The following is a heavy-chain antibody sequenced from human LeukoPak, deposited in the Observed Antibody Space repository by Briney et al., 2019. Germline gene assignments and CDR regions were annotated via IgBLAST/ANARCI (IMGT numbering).Heavy chain of an antibody. CDR3: ARSRISAADPLDY. V-gene: IGHV3-48*01. CDR1: GFTFGSYS. CDR2: LTPSSNTI. J-gene: IGHJ4*02. D-gene: IGHD6-13*01. Sequence: GGSLRLSCAASGFTFGSYSMNWIRQAPGKGLEWVSYLTPSSNTIYYADSVKGRFTISRDNAKNSLYLQMNSLRAEDTAVYYCARSRISAADPLDYWGQGTLVTVSS.